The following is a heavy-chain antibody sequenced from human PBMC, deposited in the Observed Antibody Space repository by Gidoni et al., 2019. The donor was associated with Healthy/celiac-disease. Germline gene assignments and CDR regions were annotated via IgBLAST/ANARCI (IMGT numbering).Heavy chain of an antibody. J-gene: IGHJ4*02. CDR1: GFTFNNYG. CDR3: AKDRSGYFDY. D-gene: IGHD3-3*01. CDR2: ISSDGNSK. Sequence: QVHLVAPGGGVVQPGRSLRLSCVTPGFTFNNYGMHWVRQAPGMGLEWVAIISSDGNSKFYADSVKARFTISRDNSKKTLFLQMNSLRGEDTAVYYCAKDRSGYFDYWGQGTLVTVSS. V-gene: IGHV3-30*18.